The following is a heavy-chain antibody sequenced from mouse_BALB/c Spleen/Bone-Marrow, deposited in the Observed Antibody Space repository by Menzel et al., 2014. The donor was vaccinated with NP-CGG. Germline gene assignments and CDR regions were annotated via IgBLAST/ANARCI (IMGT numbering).Heavy chain of an antibody. V-gene: IGHV1S22*01. CDR3: TLRWSYYAMDY. Sequence: SGSELVRPGASVKLSCKASGYTFTSYWMHWVKQRPGQGLEWIGNIYPGSGSTNYDEKFKSKATLTVDTSSSTAYMQLSSLTSEDSAVYYCTLRWSYYAMDYWGQGTSVTVSS. CDR2: IYPGSGST. J-gene: IGHJ4*01. CDR1: GYTFTSYW. D-gene: IGHD2-3*01.